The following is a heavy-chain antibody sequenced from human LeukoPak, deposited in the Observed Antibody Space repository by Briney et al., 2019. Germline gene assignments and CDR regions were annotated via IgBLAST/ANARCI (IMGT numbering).Heavy chain of an antibody. CDR1: GGSISSSNW. V-gene: IGHV4-4*02. D-gene: IGHD1-1*01. CDR2: IYHSGSA. J-gene: IGHJ4*02. Sequence: SETLSLTCAVSGGSISSSNWWNWVRQPPGKGLEWIGEIYHSGSANYNPSLTSRVTMSVDKSKNQFSLKLNSVTAADTAVYFCARRAYSAAYWKHFDYWGQGTLVTVSS. CDR3: ARRAYSAAYWKHFDY.